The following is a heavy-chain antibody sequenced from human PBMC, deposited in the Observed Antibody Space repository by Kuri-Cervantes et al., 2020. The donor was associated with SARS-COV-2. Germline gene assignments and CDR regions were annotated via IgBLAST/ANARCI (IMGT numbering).Heavy chain of an antibody. V-gene: IGHV4-61*02. J-gene: IGHJ4*01. Sequence: LRLSCPVSGRSISSGSYYWSWIRQTAGKGLEWIGRIYTSGSTNYNPSLKSRVTITGDASKNQFTLKLSAVTASDSARYYCWRLKYGSSRECYFDYWGQGTLVTVSS. CDR3: WRLKYGSSRECYFDY. CDR1: GRSISSGSYY. D-gene: IGHD6-13*01. CDR2: IYTSGST.